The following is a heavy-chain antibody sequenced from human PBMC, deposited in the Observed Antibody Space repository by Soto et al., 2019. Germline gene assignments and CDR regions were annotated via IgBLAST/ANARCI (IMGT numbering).Heavy chain of an antibody. Sequence: SVKVSCKASGGTFSSYAISWVRQAPGQGLEWMGGIIPIFGTANYAQKFQGRVTITADESTSTAYMELNSLRAEDTAVYYCARDHQPGVAPAAADYWGQGTLVTVSS. CDR2: IIPIFGTA. J-gene: IGHJ4*02. CDR3: ARDHQPGVAPAAADY. D-gene: IGHD2-2*01. V-gene: IGHV1-69*13. CDR1: GGTFSSYA.